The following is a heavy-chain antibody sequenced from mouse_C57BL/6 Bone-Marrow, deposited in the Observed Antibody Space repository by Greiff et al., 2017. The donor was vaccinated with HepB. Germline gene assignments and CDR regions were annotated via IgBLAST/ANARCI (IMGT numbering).Heavy chain of an antibody. CDR3: ARGYYAMDY. CDR2: ISGGGGNT. CDR1: GFTFSSYT. J-gene: IGHJ4*01. Sequence: EVKLVESGGGLVKPGGSLKLSCAASGFTFSSYTMSWVRQTPEKRLEWVATISGGGGNTYYPDSVKGRFTISRDNAKNTLYLQMSSLRSEETALYYCARGYYAMDYWGQGTSVTVSS. V-gene: IGHV5-9*01.